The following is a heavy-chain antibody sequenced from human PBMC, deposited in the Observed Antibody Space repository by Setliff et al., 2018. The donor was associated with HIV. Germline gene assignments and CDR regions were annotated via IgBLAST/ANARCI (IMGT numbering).Heavy chain of an antibody. Sequence: PSETLSLTCTVSGGSISSGDYYWTWIRQPPGKGLERIGYIYNSGSTYYEPSLRGRVTISIDKNQFSLKLNSVTAADTAVYYCARETNASGSLTAYWYFDLWGRGTLVTVSS. V-gene: IGHV4-30-4*08. J-gene: IGHJ2*01. D-gene: IGHD3-10*01. CDR3: ARETNASGSLTAYWYFDL. CDR2: IYNSGST. CDR1: GGSISSGDYY.